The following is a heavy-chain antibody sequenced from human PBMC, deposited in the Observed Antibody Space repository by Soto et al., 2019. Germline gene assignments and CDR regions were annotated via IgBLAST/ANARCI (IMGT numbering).Heavy chain of an antibody. Sequence: PSETLSLTCAVYGGSFSNYYWSWIRQSPGKGLEWIGDIHRSGSINYNPSLMSRVTISVDTSKNQFSLKLTSVTAADTALYYCARTGYGDHFDYWGRGTLVTVSS. CDR3: ARTGYGDHFDY. J-gene: IGHJ4*02. CDR2: IHRSGSI. D-gene: IGHD5-18*01. CDR1: GGSFSNYY. V-gene: IGHV4-34*01.